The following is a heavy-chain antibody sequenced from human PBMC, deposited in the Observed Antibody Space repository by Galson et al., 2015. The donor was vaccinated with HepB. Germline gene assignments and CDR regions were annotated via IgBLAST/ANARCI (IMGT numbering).Heavy chain of an antibody. D-gene: IGHD6-19*01. CDR2: IYPSDSDT. V-gene: IGHV5-51*01. CDR3: ARPKDGIPVAGVFEN. Sequence: QSGAEVKKPGESLKISCKGSGYSFTNYWIAWVRQVPGKGPEWMGIIYPSDSDTRYSPSFEGQVTISADKSSSTAYVQLCSLKASDTAMYYCARPKDGIPVAGVFENWGQGTLAAVSP. J-gene: IGHJ4*02. CDR1: GYSFTNYW.